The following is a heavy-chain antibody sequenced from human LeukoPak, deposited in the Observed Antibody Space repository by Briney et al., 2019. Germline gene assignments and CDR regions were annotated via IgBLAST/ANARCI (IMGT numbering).Heavy chain of an antibody. Sequence: PSETLSLTCTVSGGSIGSYYWSWIRQPPGKGLEWIGEINHSGSTNYNPSLKSRVTISVDTSKNQFSLKLSSVTAADTAVYYCARGDTLYSSGWAYYFDYWGQGTLVTVSS. CDR2: INHSGST. V-gene: IGHV4-34*01. J-gene: IGHJ4*02. CDR1: GGSIGSYY. CDR3: ARGDTLYSSGWAYYFDY. D-gene: IGHD6-19*01.